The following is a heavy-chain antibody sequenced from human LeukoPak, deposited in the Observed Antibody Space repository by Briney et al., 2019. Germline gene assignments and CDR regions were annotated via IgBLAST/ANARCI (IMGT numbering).Heavy chain of an antibody. Sequence: GGSLRLSGAASGFNFNIYTMAWVRQAPGKGREWISAVGSGGTRYYAESVKGRFTISRDNSKTTVSLHMDSLRADDTALYYCAKMRGMPREAYHFDHWGRGTLLAVSS. J-gene: IGHJ4*02. CDR1: GFNFNIYT. CDR2: VGSGGTR. D-gene: IGHD3-16*01. V-gene: IGHV3-23*01. CDR3: AKMRGMPREAYHFDH.